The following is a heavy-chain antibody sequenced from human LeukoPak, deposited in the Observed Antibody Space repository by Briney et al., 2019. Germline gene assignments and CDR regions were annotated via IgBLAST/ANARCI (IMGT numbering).Heavy chain of an antibody. CDR2: IWYDGSNQ. V-gene: IGHV3-33*01. CDR1: GFTFSSYG. Sequence: GGSLRLSCAASGFTFSSYGMPWVRQAPGKGLEWVAVIWYDGSNQYYADSVKGRFTISRDNSKNTLYLQMHSLRAEDTAVYYCAREVMYQLLYLDYWGQGTLVTVSS. J-gene: IGHJ4*02. D-gene: IGHD2-2*01. CDR3: AREVMYQLLYLDY.